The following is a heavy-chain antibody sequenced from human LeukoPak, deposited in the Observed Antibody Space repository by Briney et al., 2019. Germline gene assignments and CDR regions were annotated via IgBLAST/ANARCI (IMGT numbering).Heavy chain of an antibody. CDR2: ISAYNGNT. D-gene: IGHD5-12*01. CDR3: AIAREVVTIGALGDAFDI. J-gene: IGHJ3*02. CDR1: GYTFTSYG. Sequence: ASVKVSCKASGYTFTSYGISWVRQAPGQGLEWMGWISAYNGNTNYAQKLQGRVTMTTDTSTSTAYMELRSLRSDDTAVYYCAIAREVVTIGALGDAFDIWGQGTMVTVSS. V-gene: IGHV1-18*01.